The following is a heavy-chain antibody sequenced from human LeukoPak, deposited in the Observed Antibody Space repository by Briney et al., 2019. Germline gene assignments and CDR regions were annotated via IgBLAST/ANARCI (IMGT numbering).Heavy chain of an antibody. CDR1: GFIFSNYG. V-gene: IGHV3-30*02. D-gene: IGHD1-26*01. CDR2: IRYDGSDK. J-gene: IGHJ4*02. Sequence: PGGSLRLSCAASGFIFSNYGMHWVRQAPGKGLEWVTFIRYDGSDKYYADSVKGRFIISRDNSKNKVYLQMNSLRAEDTAVYYCAKDSWEVGATAEIDYWGQGTLVTVSS. CDR3: AKDSWEVGATAEIDY.